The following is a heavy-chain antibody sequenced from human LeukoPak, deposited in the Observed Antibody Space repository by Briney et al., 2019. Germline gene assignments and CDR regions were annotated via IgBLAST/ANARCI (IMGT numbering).Heavy chain of an antibody. V-gene: IGHV3-21*01. CDR3: ARALSPWIYYDTLDV. CDR1: GFSFSDYS. Sequence: PGGSLRLSCAAAGFSFSDYSMDWVRQAPGKGLEWVSSISSSSSYIYYADSVKGRFTISRDNAKNSLYLQMNSLRAEDTAVYYCARALSPWIYYDTLDVWGQGTTVTVSS. D-gene: IGHD3-22*01. J-gene: IGHJ6*02. CDR2: ISSSSSYI.